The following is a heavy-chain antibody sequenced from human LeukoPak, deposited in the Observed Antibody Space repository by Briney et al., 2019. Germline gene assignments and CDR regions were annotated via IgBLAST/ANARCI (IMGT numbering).Heavy chain of an antibody. Sequence: SQTLSLTCTVSGGSISSGGYYWSWIRQHPGKGLEWIGYIYYSGSTYYNPSLKSRVTISVDTSKNQFSLQLNSVTPEDTAVYYCARDKRDKEQQPRIYYGMDVWGQGTTVTVSS. V-gene: IGHV4-31*03. CDR2: IYYSGST. CDR1: GGSISSGGYY. D-gene: IGHD6-13*01. CDR3: ARDKRDKEQQPRIYYGMDV. J-gene: IGHJ6*02.